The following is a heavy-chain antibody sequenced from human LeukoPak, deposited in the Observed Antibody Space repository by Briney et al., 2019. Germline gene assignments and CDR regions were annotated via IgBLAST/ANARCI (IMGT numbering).Heavy chain of an antibody. Sequence: GGSLRLSCAASGFTFSSYGMHWVRKAPGKGLEWVAVISYDGSNKYYADSVKRRFTISRDNSTNTLSLQMNRLRAEGTAVYYCAKVGRRMVRGVIPDFFDYWGQRTLVTVSS. V-gene: IGHV3-30*18. J-gene: IGHJ4*02. CDR2: ISYDGSNK. D-gene: IGHD3-10*01. CDR1: GFTFSSYG. CDR3: AKVGRRMVRGVIPDFFDY.